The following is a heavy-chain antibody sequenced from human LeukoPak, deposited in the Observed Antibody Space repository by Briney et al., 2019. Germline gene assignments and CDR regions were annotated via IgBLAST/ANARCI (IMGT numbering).Heavy chain of an antibody. V-gene: IGHV3-48*03. CDR2: ISSSGSTI. Sequence: GGSLRLSCAASGFTFSSYEMNWVRQAPGKGLEWVSYISSSGSTIYYADSVKGRFTISRDNAKNSLYLQMNSLRAEDTAVYYCGRVGYYESSGYYSDGDYWGQGTLVTVSS. J-gene: IGHJ4*02. D-gene: IGHD3-22*01. CDR3: GRVGYYESSGYYSDGDY. CDR1: GFTFSSYE.